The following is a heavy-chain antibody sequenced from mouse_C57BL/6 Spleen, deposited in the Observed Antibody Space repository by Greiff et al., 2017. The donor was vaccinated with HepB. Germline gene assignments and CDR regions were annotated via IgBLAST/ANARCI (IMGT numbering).Heavy chain of an antibody. J-gene: IGHJ3*01. V-gene: IGHV1-82*01. CDR2: IYPGDGDT. CDR1: GYAFSSSW. Sequence: QVQLQQSGPELVKPGASVKISCKASGYAFSSSWMNWVKQRPGKGLEWIGRIYPGDGDTNYNGKFKGKATLTADKSSSTAYMQLSSLTSEDSAVYFCARYWDGGFAYWGQGTLVTVSA. D-gene: IGHD4-1*01. CDR3: ARYWDGGFAY.